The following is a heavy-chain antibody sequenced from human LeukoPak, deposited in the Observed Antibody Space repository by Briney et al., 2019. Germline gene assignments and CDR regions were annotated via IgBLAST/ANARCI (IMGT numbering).Heavy chain of an antibody. CDR2: ISAYNGNT. J-gene: IGHJ4*02. CDR3: ARDLRRGSSSWYVSGGDY. D-gene: IGHD6-13*01. Sequence: ASVKVSCKASGYTFTSYDISWVRQAPGQGLEWMGWISAYNGNTNYAQKLQGGVTMTRDTSTSTAYMELRSLRSDDTAVYYCARDLRRGSSSWYVSGGDYWGQGTLVTVSS. CDR1: GYTFTSYD. V-gene: IGHV1-18*01.